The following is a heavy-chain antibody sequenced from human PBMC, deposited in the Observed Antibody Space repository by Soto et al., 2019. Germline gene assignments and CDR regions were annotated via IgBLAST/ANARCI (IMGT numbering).Heavy chain of an antibody. J-gene: IGHJ4*02. V-gene: IGHV1-18*04. D-gene: IGHD3-22*01. CDR3: ATAGNYDSSGRDF. Sequence: QVQLVQSGAEVKKPGASVKVSCKAFGFIFNNYAISWVRQAPGQGLEWMGWISANSGNTNYAQKLQGRVTMTTDTSTSTADMELRSLRSDDTAVYSCATAGNYDSSGRDFWGQGTLVTVSS. CDR1: GFIFNNYA. CDR2: ISANSGNT.